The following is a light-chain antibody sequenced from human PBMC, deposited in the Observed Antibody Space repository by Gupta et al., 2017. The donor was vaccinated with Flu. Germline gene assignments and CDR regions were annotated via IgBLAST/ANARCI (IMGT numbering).Light chain of an antibody. Sequence: DIQMTQSPSSLSASVGDRVTITCRASQSIRSYLSWYQQKPGKAPNLLIYGASSLESGVPSRFSGSGSGTDFTLTISSLQPEDFATYYCQQSYNTPQTFGPGTKVDIK. J-gene: IGKJ3*01. CDR3: QQSYNTPQT. CDR2: GAS. CDR1: QSIRSY. V-gene: IGKV1-39*01.